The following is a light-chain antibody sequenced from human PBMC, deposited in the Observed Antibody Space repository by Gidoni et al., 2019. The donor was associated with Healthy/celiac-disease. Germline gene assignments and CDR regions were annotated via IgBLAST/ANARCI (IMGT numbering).Light chain of an antibody. CDR3: MQRIEFPIT. CDR1: QSLLDSNDVNTY. Sequence: DIVMTKTTLSLPVIPGKQASISCRSSQSLLDSNDVNTYLDWYLQKPGQSPQPLIYTLSYRASGVPYRFSCRGSGTDYTLKLSRVEAEDVGVYYCMQRIEFPITFGQGTRLEIK. V-gene: IGKV2-40*01. J-gene: IGKJ5*01. CDR2: TLS.